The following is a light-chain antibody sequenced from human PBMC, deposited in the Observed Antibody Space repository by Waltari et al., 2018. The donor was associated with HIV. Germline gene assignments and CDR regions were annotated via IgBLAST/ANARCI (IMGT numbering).Light chain of an antibody. CDR2: DVS. Sequence: QSALTQPASVSGSPGQSITISCTGTSSDLGGYKSVSWYQQNPGKAPKFMIYDVSNRPSGVSNRFSGSKSGNTASLTISGLQAEDEADYYCTSYTSSSGYVFGTGTKVTVL. CDR3: TSYTSSSGYV. CDR1: SSDLGGYKS. V-gene: IGLV2-14*01. J-gene: IGLJ1*01.